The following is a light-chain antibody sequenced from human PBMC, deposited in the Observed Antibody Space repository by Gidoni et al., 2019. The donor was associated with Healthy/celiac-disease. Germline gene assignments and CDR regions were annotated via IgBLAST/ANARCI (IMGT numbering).Light chain of an antibody. CDR2: PRS. CDR1: QSLLDSDDGNTY. Sequence: DIVMTQPPLSLPITPGEPASISCRSSQSLLDSDDGNTYLDWYLQKPGQSPQLLIYPRSYRAGGVPDRFSGSGSGNDFTLKSSRVEDEDVGVYYCMQRIESLYTFGQGTKLEIK. CDR3: MQRIESLYT. V-gene: IGKV2-40*01. J-gene: IGKJ2*01.